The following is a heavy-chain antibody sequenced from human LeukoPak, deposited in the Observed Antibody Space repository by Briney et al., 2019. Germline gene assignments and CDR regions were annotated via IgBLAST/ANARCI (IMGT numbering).Heavy chain of an antibody. CDR1: GGYISNYY. CDR3: ARALFRYDSNSRSLHWHFDL. D-gene: IGHD2/OR15-2a*01. CDR2: IYYNENT. Sequence: PSETLSLTCTVSGGYISNYYWSWIRQPPGKGLEWIGYIYYNENTNYNPSLKSRVTISLDTSKNQFSLKLTSVTAADTAVYYCARALFRYDSNSRSLHWHFDLWGSGTLVTVSS. J-gene: IGHJ2*01. V-gene: IGHV4-59*01.